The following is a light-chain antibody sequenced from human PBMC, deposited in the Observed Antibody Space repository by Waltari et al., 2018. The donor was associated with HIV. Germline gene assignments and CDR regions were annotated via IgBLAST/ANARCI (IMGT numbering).Light chain of an antibody. V-gene: IGKV3-20*01. J-gene: IGKJ1*01. CDR2: GAS. Sequence: ENVLTQSPGTLSLSTGDRATLSCRASQSVISNYFAWYQQKPGQPPRLLIYGASSRATGIPDRFSGSGSGTDFTLTISRLEPEDSAVYYCQQYVSSPTFGQGTKVEIK. CDR1: QSVISNY. CDR3: QQYVSSPT.